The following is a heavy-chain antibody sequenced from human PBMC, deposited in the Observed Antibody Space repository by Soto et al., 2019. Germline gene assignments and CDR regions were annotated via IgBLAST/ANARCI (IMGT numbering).Heavy chain of an antibody. V-gene: IGHV4-59*08. CDR1: GGSISSYY. CDR3: AKGGLGDFSTTSCLFHFDY. Sequence: PSETLSLTCTVSGGSISSYYWSWIRQPPGKGLEWIGYIYYSGSTNYNPSLKSRVTTSVDTSKNQFSLKLSSVTAADTAVYYCAKGGLGDFSTTSCLFHFDYWGLGALVTVSS. CDR2: IYYSGST. D-gene: IGHD2-2*01. J-gene: IGHJ4*02.